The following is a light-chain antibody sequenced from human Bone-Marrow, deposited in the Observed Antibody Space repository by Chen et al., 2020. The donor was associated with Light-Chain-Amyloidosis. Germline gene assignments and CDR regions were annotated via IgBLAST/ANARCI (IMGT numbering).Light chain of an antibody. V-gene: IGLV1-51*02. CDR2: ENN. J-gene: IGLJ3*02. CDR3: ATWDSSLTVWM. Sequence: QSVLTQPPSVSAAPGQKVTISCSGSNSNIGINYVSWYQQLPGTSPKLLIYENNQRPSEIPARFSGSKSCTSATLGVAGLQTGDEADYYCATWDSSLTVWMFGGGTKLTVL. CDR1: NSNIGINY.